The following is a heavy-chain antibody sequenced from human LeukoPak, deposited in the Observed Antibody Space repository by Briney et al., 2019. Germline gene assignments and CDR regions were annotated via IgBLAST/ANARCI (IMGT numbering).Heavy chain of an antibody. Sequence: GGSLRLSCAASGFTFSSYWMHWVRQAPGKGLVWVSRINSDGSSTSYADSVKGRFTISRDNAKNTLYLQMNSLRAEDTAVYYCAREGPFDGDYLDYWGQGTLVTVSS. D-gene: IGHD3-9*01. CDR2: INSDGSST. CDR3: AREGPFDGDYLDY. J-gene: IGHJ4*02. V-gene: IGHV3-74*01. CDR1: GFTFSSYW.